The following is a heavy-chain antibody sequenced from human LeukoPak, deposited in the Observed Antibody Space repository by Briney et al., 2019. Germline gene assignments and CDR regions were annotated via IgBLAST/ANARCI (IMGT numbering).Heavy chain of an antibody. CDR2: ISGSGGST. J-gene: IGHJ4*02. V-gene: IGHV3-23*01. CDR1: GFTFSSYA. CDR3: AKITYYDFWSGPDY. Sequence: GGSLRLSCAASGFTFSSYAMSWVRQAPGKGLEWVSAISGSGGSTYYADSVKGRFTISRDNSKNKLYLQMNSLRAEDTAVYYCAKITYYDFWSGPDYWGQGTLVTVSS. D-gene: IGHD3-3*01.